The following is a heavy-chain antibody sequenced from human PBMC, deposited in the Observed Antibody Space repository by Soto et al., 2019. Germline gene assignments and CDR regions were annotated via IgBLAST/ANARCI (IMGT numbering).Heavy chain of an antibody. CDR3: ARAPTGLGWFDP. D-gene: IGHD4-17*01. Sequence: QVQLVQSGAEVKRPGASVKVSCKASAYTFTRYYIQWVRQAPGQGLEWMGKINPSGGSTSYAQKFQGRVTMTRDTSTSTVYMELSSLRSEDTAVYYCARAPTGLGWFDPWGQGTLVTVSS. J-gene: IGHJ5*02. V-gene: IGHV1-46*01. CDR2: INPSGGST. CDR1: AYTFTRYY.